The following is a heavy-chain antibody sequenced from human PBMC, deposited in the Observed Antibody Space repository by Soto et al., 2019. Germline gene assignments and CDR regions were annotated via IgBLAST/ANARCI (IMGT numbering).Heavy chain of an antibody. CDR3: ARELNWNVFDY. CDR2: ISSSSSTI. D-gene: IGHD1-20*01. CDR1: GFTFSSYS. Sequence: GGSLRLSCAASGFTFSSYSMNWVRQAPGKGLEWVSYISSSSSTIYYADSVKGRFTISRDNAKNTLYLKMNSLRAEDTAVYYCARELNWNVFDYWGQGTLVTVSS. J-gene: IGHJ4*02. V-gene: IGHV3-48*01.